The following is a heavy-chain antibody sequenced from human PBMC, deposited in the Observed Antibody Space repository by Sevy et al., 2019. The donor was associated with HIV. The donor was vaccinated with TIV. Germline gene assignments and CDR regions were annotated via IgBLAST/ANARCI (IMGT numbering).Heavy chain of an antibody. V-gene: IGHV4-34*01. D-gene: IGHD6-6*01. Sequence: SETLSLTCAVYGGSFSGYYWSWIRQPPGKGLEWIGEINHSGSTKYNPSLKSRVTISVDTSKNQFSLKLSSVTAADTAVYYCARMDSGSSSSYYFDYWGQGTLVTVSS. CDR2: INHSGST. CDR3: ARMDSGSSSSYYFDY. CDR1: GGSFSGYY. J-gene: IGHJ4*02.